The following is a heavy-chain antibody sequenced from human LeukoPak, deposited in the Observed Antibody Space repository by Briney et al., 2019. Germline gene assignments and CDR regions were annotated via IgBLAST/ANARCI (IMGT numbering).Heavy chain of an antibody. CDR3: ARDSRSSHYFDY. CDR1: GFTFSSYW. J-gene: IGHJ4*02. V-gene: IGHV3-66*01. Sequence: PGGSLRLSCAASGFTFSSYWMSWVRQAPGKGLEWVSVIYTGGSTYYADSVKGRFTISRDDSKNALYLQMNSLRAEDTAVYYCARDSRSSHYFDYWGQGTLVTVSS. CDR2: IYTGGST. D-gene: IGHD3-10*01.